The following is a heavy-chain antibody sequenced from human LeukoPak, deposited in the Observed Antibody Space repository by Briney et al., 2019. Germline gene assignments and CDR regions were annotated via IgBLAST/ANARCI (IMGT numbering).Heavy chain of an antibody. CDR2: IRRDGSNE. CDR3: ARHGIGSDY. Sequence: GGSLRLSCAASGFSFSSYDMDWVRQAPGKGLEWVAIIRRDGSNEHYADSVKGRFTISRDNSKNTLYLQMNNLRAEDTAMYYCARHGIGSDYWGQGTLVTVSS. V-gene: IGHV3-33*01. J-gene: IGHJ4*02. CDR1: GFSFSSYD. D-gene: IGHD1-26*01.